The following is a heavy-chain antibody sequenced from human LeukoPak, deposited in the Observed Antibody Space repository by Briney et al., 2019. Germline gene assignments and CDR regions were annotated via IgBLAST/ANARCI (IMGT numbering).Heavy chain of an antibody. CDR3: ARSIAVAGWYFDL. CDR1: GFTFSSYA. CDR2: ISSNGGST. V-gene: IGHV3-64*01. J-gene: IGHJ2*01. Sequence: PGGSLRLSCAASGFTFSSYAMHWVRQAPGKGLEYVSAISSNGGSTYYANSVKGRFTISRDNSKNTLYLQMGSLRAEDMAVYYCARSIAVAGWYFDLWGRGTLVTVSS. D-gene: IGHD6-19*01.